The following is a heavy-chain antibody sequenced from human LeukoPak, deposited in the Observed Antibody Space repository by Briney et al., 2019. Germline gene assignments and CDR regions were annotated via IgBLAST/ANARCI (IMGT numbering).Heavy chain of an antibody. Sequence: GGSLRLSCAASGFTFSSYGMHWVRQAPGKGLEWVAVISYDGSNKYYADSVKGRFTISRDNSKNTLYLQMNSLRAEDTAVYYCARGSGDGYNLGSDYWGQGTLVTVSS. V-gene: IGHV3-30*19. CDR2: ISYDGSNK. CDR3: ARGSGDGYNLGSDY. D-gene: IGHD5-24*01. J-gene: IGHJ4*02. CDR1: GFTFSSYG.